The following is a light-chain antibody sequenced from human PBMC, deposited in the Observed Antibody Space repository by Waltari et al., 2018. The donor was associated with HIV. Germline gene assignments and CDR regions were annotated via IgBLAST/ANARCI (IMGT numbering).Light chain of an antibody. Sequence: DIVLTQSPDSLTVSLCERATINCKASQSILFSTTNSNYLAWYQQKPGHPPKLLISWASGRRSGVPDRFSGAGSGTDFTLTITSLQAEDVAVYYCQQYYSHPRTFGQGTKLEI. V-gene: IGKV4-1*01. J-gene: IGKJ2*01. CDR2: WAS. CDR3: QQYYSHPRT. CDR1: QSILFSTTNSNY.